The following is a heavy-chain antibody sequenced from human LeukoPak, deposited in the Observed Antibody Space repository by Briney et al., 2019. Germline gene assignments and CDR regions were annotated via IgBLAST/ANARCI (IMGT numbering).Heavy chain of an antibody. J-gene: IGHJ4*02. CDR1: GFTFSSYG. CDR3: AKEDGYTVVEAYYFDY. CDR2: ISYDGSNK. D-gene: IGHD4-23*01. Sequence: SGRSLRLSCAASGFTFSSYGMHWVRQAPGKGLEWVAVISYDGSNKYYADSVKGRFTISRDNSKNTLYLQMNSLRAEDTAVYYCAKEDGYTVVEAYYFDYWGQGTLVTVSS. V-gene: IGHV3-30*18.